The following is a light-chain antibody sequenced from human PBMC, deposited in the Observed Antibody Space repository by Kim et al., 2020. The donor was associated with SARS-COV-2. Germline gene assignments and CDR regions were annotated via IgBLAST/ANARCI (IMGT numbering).Light chain of an antibody. Sequence: VSPGQTASISCSGDKLGEKFACWYQQKPGQSPLLVIYEDGKRPSGIPERFSGSNSGNTATLTISGTQALDEADYYCQTWDNSVVVFGGGTQLTVL. CDR2: EDG. CDR1: KLGEKF. V-gene: IGLV3-1*01. J-gene: IGLJ2*01. CDR3: QTWDNSVVV.